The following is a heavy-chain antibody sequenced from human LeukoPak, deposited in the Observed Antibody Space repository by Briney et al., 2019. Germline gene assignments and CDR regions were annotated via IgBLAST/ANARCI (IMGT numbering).Heavy chain of an antibody. Sequence: GGSLRLSCAASGFTFSSYAMHWVRRAPGKGLEWVAVISYDGSNKYYADSVKGRFTISRDNSKNTLYLQMNSLRAEDTAVYYCARDSPPGYGVDYWGQGTLVTVSS. J-gene: IGHJ4*02. CDR3: ARDSPPGYGVDY. V-gene: IGHV3-30-3*01. CDR2: ISYDGSNK. D-gene: IGHD4-17*01. CDR1: GFTFSSYA.